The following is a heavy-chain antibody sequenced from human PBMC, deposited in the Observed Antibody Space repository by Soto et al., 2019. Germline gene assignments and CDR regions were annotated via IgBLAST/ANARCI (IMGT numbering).Heavy chain of an antibody. D-gene: IGHD3-10*01. J-gene: IGHJ6*03. CDR1: GGSISSYY. V-gene: IGHV4-59*01. Sequence: TSETLSLTCTVSGGSISSYYWSWIRQPPGKGLEWIGYIYYSGSTNYNPSLKSRVTISVDTSKNQFSLKLSSVTAADTAVYYCARDYYGSGSPSHHHYHLAVWGKGTTVTVSS. CDR2: IYYSGST. CDR3: ARDYYGSGSPSHHHYHLAV.